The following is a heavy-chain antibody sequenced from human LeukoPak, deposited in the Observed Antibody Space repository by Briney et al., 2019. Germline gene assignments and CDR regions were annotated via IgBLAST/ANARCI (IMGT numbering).Heavy chain of an antibody. CDR2: TWFDGSEK. J-gene: IGHJ4*02. CDR1: GXTLSSYG. V-gene: IGHV3-33*01. CDR3: VRDQGGSGSYRFDF. Sequence: GGSLRLSCAASGXTLSSYGTHWVRQAPGKGLEWVAVTWFDGSEKHYADSVRGRFIVSRDNSKNTLYLQMNSLRAEDTAVCYCVRDQGGSGSYRFDFWGQGTPVMVSS. D-gene: IGHD3-10*01.